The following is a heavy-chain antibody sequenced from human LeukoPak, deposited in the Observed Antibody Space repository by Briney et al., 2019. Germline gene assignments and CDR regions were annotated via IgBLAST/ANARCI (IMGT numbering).Heavy chain of an antibody. V-gene: IGHV3-48*03. Sequence: GGSLRLSCAASGFTFSSYEMNWVRQAPGKGLEWVSSISSSGSTTYYADSMKGRFTIYRDHAKNSLYLQMNSLRAQDTAVHYCERELWPDYYYMDVGSKGTTLTVS. CDR3: ERELWPDYYYMDV. CDR1: GFTFSSYE. D-gene: IGHD2-21*01. CDR2: ISSSGSTT. J-gene: IGHJ6*03.